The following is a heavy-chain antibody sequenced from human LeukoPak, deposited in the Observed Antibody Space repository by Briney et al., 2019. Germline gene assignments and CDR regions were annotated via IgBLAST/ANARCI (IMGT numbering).Heavy chain of an antibody. CDR3: ARDGTAAGLYFDL. J-gene: IGHJ4*01. D-gene: IGHD6-13*01. V-gene: IGHV3-7*01. Sequence: GGSLRLSCAVSGFTFSSYWMNSVRQAPGKGLEWVASIRQDGGEKSYVDSVKGRFTISRDNTKNSLYLQMSSLRAEDTAMYYCARDGTAAGLYFDLWGQGTLVTVSS. CDR2: IRQDGGEK. CDR1: GFTFSSYW.